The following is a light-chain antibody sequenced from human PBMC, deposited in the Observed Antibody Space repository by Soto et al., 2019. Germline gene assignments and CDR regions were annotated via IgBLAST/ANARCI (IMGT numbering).Light chain of an antibody. J-gene: IGLJ3*02. CDR1: DIGTKS. Sequence: SYELTQPPSVSVAPGETARITCGGNDIGTKSVHWYQQKPGQAPVLVIYYDSDRPSGIPERLSGSKSGNTATLTTSRVEVGDEADYYCQVWNSSSVHWVFGGGTKVTVL. CDR3: QVWNSSSVHWV. CDR2: YDS. V-gene: IGLV3-21*01.